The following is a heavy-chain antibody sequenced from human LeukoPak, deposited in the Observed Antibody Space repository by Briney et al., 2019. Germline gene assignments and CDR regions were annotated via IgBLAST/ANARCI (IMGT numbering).Heavy chain of an antibody. J-gene: IGHJ4*02. CDR3: AKAPVTSCRGAFCYPFDS. CDR1: GFTLSSYE. Sequence: PGGSLRLSCTVSGFTLSSYEMSWIRQAPGKGLEWVSSIDYDGGSGHYADSVKGRFTISRDNSNNTLFLHLNSLRAEDAAVYYCAKAPVTSCRGAFCYPFDSWGQGTLVTVSS. V-gene: IGHV3-23*01. CDR2: IDYDGGSG. D-gene: IGHD2-15*01.